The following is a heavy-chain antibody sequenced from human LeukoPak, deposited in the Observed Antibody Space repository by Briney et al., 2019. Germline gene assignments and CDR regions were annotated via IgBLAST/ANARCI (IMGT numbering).Heavy chain of an antibody. CDR3: ARDEVTICGVVTAEAFDI. V-gene: IGHV3-23*01. CDR2: ISGSGGST. D-gene: IGHD3-3*01. J-gene: IGHJ3*02. CDR1: GFTFSSYA. Sequence: PGGSLRLSCAASGFTFSSYAMSWVRQAPGKGLEWVSAISGSGGSTYYADSVKGRFTISRDNSKNTLYLQMNSLRAEDTAVYYCARDEVTICGVVTAEAFDIWGQGTMVTVSS.